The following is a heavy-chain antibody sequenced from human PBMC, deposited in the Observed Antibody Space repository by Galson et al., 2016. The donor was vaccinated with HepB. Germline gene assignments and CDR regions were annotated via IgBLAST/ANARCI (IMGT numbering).Heavy chain of an antibody. CDR3: AKSEVVVVAAHQV. CDR2: ISGSGDIP. CDR1: GFSFSRRA. D-gene: IGHD2-15*01. J-gene: IGHJ4*02. V-gene: IGHV3-23*01. Sequence: SLRLSCAASGFSFSRRAMNWVRQAPGKGLEWVSSISGSGDIPYSAASLTVRFPLSRDHSPSTLYLHMNSLRVAATAVYYCAKSEVVVVAAHQVWGQGTLVTVAS.